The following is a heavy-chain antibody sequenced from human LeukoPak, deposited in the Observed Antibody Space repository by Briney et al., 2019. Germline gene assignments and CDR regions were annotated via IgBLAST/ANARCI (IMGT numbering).Heavy chain of an antibody. CDR1: GGTFSSYA. CDR2: IIPIFGTA. Sequence: SVKVSCKASGGTFSSYAISWVRQAPGQGLEWMGGIIPIFGTANYAQKFQGRVTITADESTSTAYMELSSLRSEDTAVYYCARDLGSLRYYYGMDVWGQGTTVTVSS. J-gene: IGHJ6*02. CDR3: ARDLGSLRYYYGMDV. V-gene: IGHV1-69*01. D-gene: IGHD3-16*02.